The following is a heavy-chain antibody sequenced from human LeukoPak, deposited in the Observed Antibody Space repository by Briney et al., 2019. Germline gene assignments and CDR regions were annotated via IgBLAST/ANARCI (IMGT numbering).Heavy chain of an antibody. V-gene: IGHV3-74*01. J-gene: IGHJ4*02. Sequence: GGCLRLSCAASGFTFSSNWIHWVRHAPGKGLVWVSRINADGRITIYADCVKRRFTVSRDNAKNTVYLQMNRLRVDDTAVYHCVRFSPPDYWGQGTLVTLSS. CDR3: VRFSPPDY. CDR2: INADGRIT. CDR1: GFTFSSNW.